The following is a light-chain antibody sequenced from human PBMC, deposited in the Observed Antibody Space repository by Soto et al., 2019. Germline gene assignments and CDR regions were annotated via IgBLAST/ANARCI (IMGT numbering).Light chain of an antibody. J-gene: IGKJ4*01. Sequence: EIVMTQSPAPLSVPPREIATLSCRSHQSVRRNLAWYHQKPGQAPRLRIYGASTRATGIPARFSGSGSGTEFTLTISSLQSEDFAVHYCQQYNNWPSLTFGGGTKVDIK. CDR3: QQYNNWPSLT. CDR2: GAS. CDR1: QSVRRN. V-gene: IGKV3-15*01.